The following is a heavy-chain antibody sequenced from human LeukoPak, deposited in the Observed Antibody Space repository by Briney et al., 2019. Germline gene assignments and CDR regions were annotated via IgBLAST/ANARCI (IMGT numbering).Heavy chain of an antibody. D-gene: IGHD6-13*01. J-gene: IGHJ6*03. V-gene: IGHV4-38-2*02. CDR2: IYHSGST. CDR3: ARGGSSWWGVYYYYIMDV. Sequence: PSETLSLTCTVSGYSISSGYYWGWIRQPPGKGLEWIGSIYHSGSTYYNPSLKSRVTISVDTSKNQFSLKLSSVTAADTAVYYCARGGSSWWGVYYYYIMDVWGKGTTVIISS. CDR1: GYSISSGYY.